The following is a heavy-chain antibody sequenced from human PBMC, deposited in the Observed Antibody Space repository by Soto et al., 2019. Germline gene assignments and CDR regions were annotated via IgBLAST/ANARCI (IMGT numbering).Heavy chain of an antibody. J-gene: IGHJ6*03. V-gene: IGHV4-31*03. D-gene: IGHD6-6*01. CDR2: IYYSGST. CDR3: ARGAAARYYYYYMDV. Sequence: SETLSLTCTVSGGSISSGGYYWSWIRQHPGKGLEWIGYIYYSGSTYYNPSLKSRVTISVDTSKNQFSLKLSSVTAADTAVYYCARGAAARYYYYYMDVWGKGTTVTVSS. CDR1: GGSISSGGYY.